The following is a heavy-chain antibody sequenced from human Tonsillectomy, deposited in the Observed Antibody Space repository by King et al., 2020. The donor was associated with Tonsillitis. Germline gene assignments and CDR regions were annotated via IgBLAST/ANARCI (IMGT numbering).Heavy chain of an antibody. CDR3: GRYLWFGESHYFDL. Sequence: QLVQSGAEMKKPGESLKISCKVSGYSFTTFWIGWVRQMPGKGLEWMGIIYPGDSETRYSPSFQGQVTISADKSISTAYLQWSSLKASDTAMYYCGRYLWFGESHYFDLWGQGTLVTVSS. V-gene: IGHV5-51*01. CDR2: IYPGDSET. D-gene: IGHD3-10*01. CDR1: GYSFTTFW. J-gene: IGHJ4*02.